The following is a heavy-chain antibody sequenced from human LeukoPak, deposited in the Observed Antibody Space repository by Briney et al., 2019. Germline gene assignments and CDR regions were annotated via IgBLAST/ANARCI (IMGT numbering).Heavy chain of an antibody. Sequence: GGSLRLSCAVSGFSVSGYWMTWVRQAPGKGLEWVANIKQDGSEKNYVDSVKGRFTISRDNAENSLFLQMNSLRVEDTAVYYCAREWQRGIAAAGTRIEGDYWGQGTLVAVSS. CDR2: IKQDGSEK. CDR1: GFSVSGYW. D-gene: IGHD6-13*01. J-gene: IGHJ4*02. CDR3: AREWQRGIAAAGTRIEGDY. V-gene: IGHV3-7*01.